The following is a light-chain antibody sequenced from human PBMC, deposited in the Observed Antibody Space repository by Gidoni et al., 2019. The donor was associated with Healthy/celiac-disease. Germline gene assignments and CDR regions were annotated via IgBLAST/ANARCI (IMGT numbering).Light chain of an antibody. CDR1: QGISSY. V-gene: IGKV1-9*01. J-gene: IGKJ3*01. CDR2: AAS. Sequence: DIQLTPSPSFLSASVGDRVTITCWASQGISSYLAWYQQKPGKAPKLLIYAASTLQSGVPSRFSGSGSGTEFTLTISSLQPEDFATYYCQQLNSYPRTFGPGTKVDIK. CDR3: QQLNSYPRT.